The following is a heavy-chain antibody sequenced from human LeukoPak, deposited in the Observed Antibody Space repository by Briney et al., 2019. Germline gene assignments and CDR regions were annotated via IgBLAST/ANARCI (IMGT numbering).Heavy chain of an antibody. V-gene: IGHV3-30-3*01. CDR3: ATPLWFGELWGAFDY. CDR1: GFTFSSYA. D-gene: IGHD3-10*01. CDR2: ISYDGSNK. J-gene: IGHJ4*02. Sequence: GGSLRLSCAASGFTFSSYAMHWVRQAPGKGLEWVAVISYDGSNKYYADSVKGRFTISRDNSKNTLYLQMNSLRAEDTALYYCATPLWFGELWGAFDYWGQGTLVTVSS.